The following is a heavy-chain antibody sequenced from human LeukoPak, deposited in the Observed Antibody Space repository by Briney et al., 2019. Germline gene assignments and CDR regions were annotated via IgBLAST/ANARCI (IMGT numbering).Heavy chain of an antibody. CDR2: INWNGGST. CDR1: GFTFSSYG. CDR3: ARTSRLSPTVTRGGNYYYYMDV. V-gene: IGHV3-20*04. D-gene: IGHD4-17*01. Sequence: PGGTLRLSCAASGFTFSSYGMSWVRQAPGKGLEWVSGINWNGGSTGYADSVKGRFTISRDNAKNSLYLQMNSLRAEDTALYYCARTSRLSPTVTRGGNYYYYMDVWGKGTTVTVSS. J-gene: IGHJ6*03.